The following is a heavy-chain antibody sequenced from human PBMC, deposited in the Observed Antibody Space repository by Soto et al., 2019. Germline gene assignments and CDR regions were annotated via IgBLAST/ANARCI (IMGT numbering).Heavy chain of an antibody. CDR2: IYYSGST. D-gene: IGHD6-13*01. V-gene: IGHV4-31*03. J-gene: IGHJ6*01. Sequence: PSETLSLTCTVSGGSISSGGYYWSWIRQHPGKGLEWIGYIYYSGSTYYNPSLKSRVTISVDTSKNQFPLKLSSVTAADTAVYYCARDLQGTGIAAAGPYYYYGMDVWGQGTTVTVSS. CDR1: GGSISSGGYY. CDR3: ARDLQGTGIAAAGPYYYYGMDV.